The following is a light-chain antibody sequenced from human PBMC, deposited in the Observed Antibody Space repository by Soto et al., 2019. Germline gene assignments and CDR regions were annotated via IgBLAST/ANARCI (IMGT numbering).Light chain of an antibody. V-gene: IGKV1-5*03. CDR1: QSISKW. Sequence: DIQMTQSPSTLSASIGDRVSITCRASQSISKWLAWHQQKPGKAPKLLIYKASTLKSGVPSRFSGSGSGTEFTLTISSLQPDDFATYYCQQYNGYWTFGQGTKVDIK. CDR3: QQYNGYWT. CDR2: KAS. J-gene: IGKJ1*01.